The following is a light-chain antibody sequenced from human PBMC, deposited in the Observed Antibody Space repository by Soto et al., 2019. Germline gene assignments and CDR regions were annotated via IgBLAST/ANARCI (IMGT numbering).Light chain of an antibody. J-gene: IGKJ2*01. CDR3: QQYGSSPYT. CDR1: QSVSSSY. V-gene: IGKV3-20*01. Sequence: EIVLTQSPGTLSLSPGERATLSCRASQSVSSSYLAWYQQKPGQAPRLIIYGASDRATGIPDRFSGSGSGTDFTLTISRLEFEDFAVYYCQQYGSSPYTFGQGTKLETK. CDR2: GAS.